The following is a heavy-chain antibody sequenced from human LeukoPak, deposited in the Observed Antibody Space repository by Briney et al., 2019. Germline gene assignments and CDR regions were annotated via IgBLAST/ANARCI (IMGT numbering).Heavy chain of an antibody. CDR3: AGASYRSGSDYYYGMDV. V-gene: IGHV6-1*01. D-gene: IGHD3-10*01. CDR1: GDSVSSNIAA. CDR2: TYYRSKWYN. Sequence: SQTLSLTCAISGDSVSSNIAAWNWIRQSPSRGLEWLGRTYYRSKWYNDFAVSVKSRITINPDTSKNQLSLQLNSVTPEDTAVYYCAGASYRSGSDYYYGMDVWGQGTTVTVSS. J-gene: IGHJ6*02.